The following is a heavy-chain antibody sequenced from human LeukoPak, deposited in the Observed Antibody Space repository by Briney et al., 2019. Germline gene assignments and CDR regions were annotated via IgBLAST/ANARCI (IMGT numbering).Heavy chain of an antibody. J-gene: IGHJ4*02. CDR1: GGSISSYY. CDR2: IYYSGST. Sequence: PSETLSLTCTVSGGSISSYYWGWIRQPPGKGLEWIGSIYYSGSTYYNPSLKSRVTISVDTSKNQFSLKLNSVTAADTAVYYCARDRSAAGYRDWGQGTLVTVSS. CDR3: ARDRSAAGYRD. V-gene: IGHV4-39*07. D-gene: IGHD6-13*01.